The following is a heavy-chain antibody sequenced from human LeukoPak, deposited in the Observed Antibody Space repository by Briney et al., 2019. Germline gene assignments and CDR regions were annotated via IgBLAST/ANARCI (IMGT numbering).Heavy chain of an antibody. CDR1: GGSISSSNW. Sequence: SETLSLTCAVSGGSISSSNWWSWIRQPPGKGLEWIGEIYHSGSINYNPSLKSRVTISVDTSKNQFSLKLSSVTAADTAVYYCAREVDYGGNSGWFDPWGQGTLVTVSS. V-gene: IGHV4-4*02. D-gene: IGHD4-23*01. J-gene: IGHJ5*02. CDR3: AREVDYGGNSGWFDP. CDR2: IYHSGSI.